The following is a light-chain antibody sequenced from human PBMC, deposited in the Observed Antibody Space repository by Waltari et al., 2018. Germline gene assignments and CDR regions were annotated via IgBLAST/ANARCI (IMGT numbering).Light chain of an antibody. CDR3: QQYNNWPPWT. V-gene: IGKV3-15*01. J-gene: IGKJ1*01. Sequence: EIVMTQSPATLSVSPGERATLSCRAGQSVSRNLAWYQQKPGQAPRLLIYGSSTRATGISARFIGSGSGTEFTLTISSMQSEYFAVDYCQQYNNWPPWTFGQGTKVEIK. CDR1: QSVSRN. CDR2: GSS.